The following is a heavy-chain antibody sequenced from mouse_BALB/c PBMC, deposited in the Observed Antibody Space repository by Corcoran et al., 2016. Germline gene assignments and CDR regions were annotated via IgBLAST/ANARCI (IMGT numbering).Heavy chain of an antibody. D-gene: IGHD2-4*01. Sequence: EVQLQQSGPELVKPGASMKISCKASGYSFTGYTMNWVKQSHGKDLEWIGLINPCNGGTSYNQKFKGKATLTVEKSSSTAYMELLSLTSEDSAVHYWARTYDYDGFFDYWGQGTTLTVSS. CDR3: ARTYDYDGFFDY. J-gene: IGHJ2*01. CDR2: INPCNGGT. CDR1: GYSFTGYT. V-gene: IGHV1-18*01.